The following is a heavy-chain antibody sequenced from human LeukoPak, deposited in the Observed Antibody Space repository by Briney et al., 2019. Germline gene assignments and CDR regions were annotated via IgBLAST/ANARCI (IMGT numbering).Heavy chain of an antibody. CDR2: ISGSGGST. V-gene: IGHV3-23*01. D-gene: IGHD6-13*01. CDR1: GFTFSSYA. CDR3: ATIAAAGPFDY. J-gene: IGHJ4*02. Sequence: PGGSLRLSFSAPGFTFSSYAMSWVRQAPGKGLEWVSAISGSGGSTYYADSVKGRFTISRDNSKNTLYLQMNSLRAEDTAVYYCATIAAAGPFDYWGQGTLVTVSS.